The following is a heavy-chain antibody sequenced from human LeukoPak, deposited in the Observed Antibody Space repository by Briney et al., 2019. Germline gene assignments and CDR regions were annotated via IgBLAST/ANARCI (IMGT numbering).Heavy chain of an antibody. V-gene: IGHV1-69*13. CDR2: IIPIFGTA. J-gene: IGHJ4*02. CDR3: ARVRAVGNLFGVCDY. D-gene: IGHD3-16*01. Sequence: SVTVSCTASGGTFSSYAISWVRQAPGQGLEWMGGIIPIFGTANYAQKFQGRVTITADESTSTAYMELSSLRSEDTAVYYCARVRAVGNLFGVCDYWGQGTLVTVSS. CDR1: GGTFSSYA.